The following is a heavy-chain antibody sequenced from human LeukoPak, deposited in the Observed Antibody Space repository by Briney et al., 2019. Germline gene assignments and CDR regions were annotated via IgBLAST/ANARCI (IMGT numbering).Heavy chain of an antibody. D-gene: IGHD3-9*01. CDR2: INPNSGDS. V-gene: IGHV1-2*02. J-gene: IGHJ5*02. CDR1: GYTFTNYD. Sequence: ASVKVSCKASGYTFTNYDINWVRQATGQGLEWMGWINPNSGDSSYAQKFQGRVTMTRDTSIASAYMELRGLRSDDTAVYYCARDPPVLRYFDWSLEFDPWGQGTLVTVSS. CDR3: ARDPPVLRYFDWSLEFDP.